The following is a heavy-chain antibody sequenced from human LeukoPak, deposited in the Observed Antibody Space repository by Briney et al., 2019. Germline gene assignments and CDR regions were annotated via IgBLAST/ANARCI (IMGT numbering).Heavy chain of an antibody. Sequence: QPWGSLRLSCAASGFTFDDYAMHWVRQAPGKGLGWVSGISWNIGSIGYADSVKGRFTISRDKSKNTLYLQMNSLRAEDTAVYYCAKSHDGDYLTRFVYWGQGALVTVSS. CDR3: AKSHDGDYLTRFVY. CDR1: GFTFDDYA. CDR2: ISWNIGSI. J-gene: IGHJ4*02. V-gene: IGHV3-9*01. D-gene: IGHD4-17*01.